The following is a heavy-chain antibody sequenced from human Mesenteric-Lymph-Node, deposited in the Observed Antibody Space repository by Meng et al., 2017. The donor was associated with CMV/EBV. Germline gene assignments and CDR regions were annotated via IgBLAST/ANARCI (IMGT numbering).Heavy chain of an antibody. D-gene: IGHD3-22*01. J-gene: IGHJ4*02. CDR2: VHHSGTT. CDR3: ARRGNYDSDYSEY. Sequence: LQVSGPGLVNPSETLSLSCIVSGDSISNRTYYWTLIRQPPGKGLEWIGSVHHSGTTYYNPSLKGRLTISVDTSANLFSLRLTTVTAADTATYYCARRGNYDSDYSEYWGQGTLVTVSS. V-gene: IGHV4-39*01. CDR1: GDSISNRTYY.